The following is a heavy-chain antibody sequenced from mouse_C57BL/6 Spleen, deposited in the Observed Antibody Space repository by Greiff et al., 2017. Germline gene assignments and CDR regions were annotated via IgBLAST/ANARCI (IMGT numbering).Heavy chain of an antibody. Sequence: EVQVVESGGGLVKPGGSLKLSCAASGFTFSSYAMSWVRQTPEKRLEWVATISDGGSYTYYPDNVKGRFTISRDNAKNNLYLQMSHLKSEDTAMYYCARDNYYNNPWFAYWGQGTLVTVSA. J-gene: IGHJ3*01. V-gene: IGHV5-4*01. CDR3: ARDNYYNNPWFAY. CDR2: ISDGGSYT. CDR1: GFTFSSYA. D-gene: IGHD2-5*01.